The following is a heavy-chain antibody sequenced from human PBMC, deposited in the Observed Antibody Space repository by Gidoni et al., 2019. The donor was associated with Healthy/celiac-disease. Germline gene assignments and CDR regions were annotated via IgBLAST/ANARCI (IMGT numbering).Heavy chain of an antibody. CDR3: ARMKYVWGSYRLRADAFDI. CDR2: INHSGSI. CDR1: GGSFSGYY. J-gene: IGHJ3*02. Sequence: QVQLQQWGAGLLKPSETLSLPCAVYGGSFSGYYWSWIRQPPGKGLEWIGEINHSGSINYNPSLKSRVTISVDTSKNQFSLKLSSVTAADTAVYYCARMKYVWGSYRLRADAFDIWGQGTMVTVSS. V-gene: IGHV4-34*01. D-gene: IGHD3-16*02.